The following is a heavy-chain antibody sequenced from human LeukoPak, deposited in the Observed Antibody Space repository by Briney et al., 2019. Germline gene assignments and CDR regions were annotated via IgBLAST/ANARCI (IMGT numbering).Heavy chain of an antibody. CDR1: GYTLTGYY. Sequence: ASVKVSCKASGYTLTGYYMHWVRQAPGQGLEWMGWINPKTNGTNFALKFLGRVTMTRDTSISTAYMELTSLRSDDTALYYCARSKRRGDLLDYWGQGILVTVSS. D-gene: IGHD2-21*02. V-gene: IGHV1-2*02. CDR3: ARSKRRGDLLDY. CDR2: INPKTNGT. J-gene: IGHJ4*02.